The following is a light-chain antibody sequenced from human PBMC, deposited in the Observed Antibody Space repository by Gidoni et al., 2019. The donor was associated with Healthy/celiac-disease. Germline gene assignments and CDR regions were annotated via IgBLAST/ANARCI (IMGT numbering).Light chain of an antibody. CDR1: KLGDKY. CDR2: QDT. J-gene: IGLJ2*01. Sequence: SYELTQSPSVSVSPGQTASITCSGDKLGDKYASWYQQRPGQSPVLVIYQDTKRPSGIPERFSGSISGNTATLTISGTQAMDEADYYCQAWDSSTAWKVFGGGTKLTVL. V-gene: IGLV3-1*01. CDR3: QAWDSSTAWKV.